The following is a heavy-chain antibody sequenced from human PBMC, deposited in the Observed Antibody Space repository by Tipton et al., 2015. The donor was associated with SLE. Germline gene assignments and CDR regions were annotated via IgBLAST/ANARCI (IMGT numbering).Heavy chain of an antibody. CDR1: GGSFSGYY. J-gene: IGHJ6*03. Sequence: AGLVKPSETLSLTCAVYGGSFSGYYWSWIRQPPGKGLEWIGEINHSGSTNYNPSLKSRVTISVDTSKNQFSLKLGSVTAADTAMYYCARGPGIERNYYSYYYMDVWGKGTTVTVSS. CDR3: ARGPGIERNYYSYYYMDV. CDR2: INHSGST. D-gene: IGHD3-10*01. V-gene: IGHV4-34*01.